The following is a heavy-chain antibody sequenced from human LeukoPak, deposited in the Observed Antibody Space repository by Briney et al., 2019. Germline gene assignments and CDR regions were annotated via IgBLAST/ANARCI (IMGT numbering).Heavy chain of an antibody. CDR3: ARYSNYGDYYYYYMDV. V-gene: IGHV4-61*02. D-gene: IGHD4-11*01. CDR1: GGSISSGSYY. Sequence: SETLSLTCTVSGGSISSGSYYWSWIRQPAGKGLEWIGRIYTSGSTNYNPSLKSRVTISVDTSKNQFSLKLSSVTAADTAVYYCARYSNYGDYYYYYMDVWGKGTTVTVSS. CDR2: IYTSGST. J-gene: IGHJ6*03.